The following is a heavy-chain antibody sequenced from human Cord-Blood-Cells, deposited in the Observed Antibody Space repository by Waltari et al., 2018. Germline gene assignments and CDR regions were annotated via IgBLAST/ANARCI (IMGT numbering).Heavy chain of an antibody. CDR2: MIPNICNT. D-gene: IGHD1-26*01. J-gene: IGHJ4*02. CDR1: GYTLTSYD. Sequence: QVQLVQSGAEVKKPGASVKGSCKASGYTLTSYDNNWVRQASGQGLAGIGWMIPNICNTGDAQKFQGSVTITRNTSISTAYMELSSLRSEDTAVYYCARGKGPIGRNFDYWGQGTLVTVSS. V-gene: IGHV1-8*03. CDR3: ARGKGPIGRNFDY.